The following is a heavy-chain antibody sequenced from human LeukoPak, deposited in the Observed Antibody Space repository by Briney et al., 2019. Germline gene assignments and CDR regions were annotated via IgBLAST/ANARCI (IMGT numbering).Heavy chain of an antibody. CDR1: GYTFTGDY. CDR3: ARDYASGSYYDY. CDR2: MNPNSGGT. Sequence: ASVKVSWKASGYTFTGDYLHWVRQAPGQGLEWMGWMNPNSGGTNYAQKFQGRVTMTRDTSISTAYMELSRLRSDDTAVYYCARDYASGSYYDYWGQGSLVTVSS. J-gene: IGHJ4*02. D-gene: IGHD3-10*01. V-gene: IGHV1-2*02.